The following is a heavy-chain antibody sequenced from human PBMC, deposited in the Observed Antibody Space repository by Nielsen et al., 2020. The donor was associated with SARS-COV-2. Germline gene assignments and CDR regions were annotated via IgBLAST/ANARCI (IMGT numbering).Heavy chain of an antibody. CDR3: ARGEGWLAPDAFDI. CDR2: IIPIFVTA. Sequence: SVKVSCKASGGTFSSYAISWVRQAPGQGLEWMGGIIPIFVTADYAQKFQGRVTITADESTSTAYMELSSLRSEDTAVYYCARGEGWLAPDAFDIWGQGTMVTVSS. V-gene: IGHV1-69*13. J-gene: IGHJ3*02. CDR1: GGTFSSYA. D-gene: IGHD6-19*01.